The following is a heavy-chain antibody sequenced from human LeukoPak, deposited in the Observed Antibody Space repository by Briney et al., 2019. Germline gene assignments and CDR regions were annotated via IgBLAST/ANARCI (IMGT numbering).Heavy chain of an antibody. CDR1: GGSISSYY. Sequence: SETLSLTSTVPGGSISSYYWSWIRQPARKGLEWIGLIYTSVSTNYNPSLKSRATLSVDTTKNQFSLKLSSVTAAHTPVYYCARSPYDFWSGDFDSNGFDPWGQGTLVTVSS. J-gene: IGHJ5*02. V-gene: IGHV4-4*07. CDR3: ARSPYDFWSGDFDSNGFDP. D-gene: IGHD3-3*01. CDR2: IYTSVST.